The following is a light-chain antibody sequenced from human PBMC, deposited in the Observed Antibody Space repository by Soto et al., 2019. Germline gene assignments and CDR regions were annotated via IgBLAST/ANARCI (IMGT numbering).Light chain of an antibody. CDR3: SSYAGSNKV. J-gene: IGLJ3*02. CDR2: EVN. CDR1: SSDIGYYNY. V-gene: IGLV2-8*01. Sequence: QSVLTQPPSASGSPGQSVTISCTGTSSDIGYYNYVSWYQQHPGKVPKLMIYEVNKRPSGVPDRFSGSKSGNTASLTVSGLQAEDEADYYCSSYAGSNKVFGGGTKLTVL.